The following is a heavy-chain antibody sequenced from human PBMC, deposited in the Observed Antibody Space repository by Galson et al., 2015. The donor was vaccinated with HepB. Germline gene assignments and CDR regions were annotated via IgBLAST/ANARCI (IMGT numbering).Heavy chain of an antibody. D-gene: IGHD3-10*01. CDR3: GRITIPYGSGSYWPPHYYYAMDV. CDR1: GFSLRTSGMC. CDR2: IDWDDDK. V-gene: IGHV2-70*11. Sequence: PALVKPTQTLTLTCTFSGFSLRTSGMCVSWIRQPPGKALEWLARIDWDDDKYYTTSLKTRLTISKDTSKNQVVLTMTNMDPVDTATYYCGRITIPYGSGSYWPPHYYYAMDVWGQGTTVTVSS. J-gene: IGHJ6*02.